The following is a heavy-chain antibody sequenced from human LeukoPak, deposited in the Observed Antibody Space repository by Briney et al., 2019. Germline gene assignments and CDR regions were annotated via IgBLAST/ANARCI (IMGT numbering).Heavy chain of an antibody. J-gene: IGHJ5*02. D-gene: IGHD3-22*01. CDR2: IYHSGST. CDR1: DYSISSGYY. V-gene: IGHV4-38-2*02. Sequence: PSETLSLTCTVSDYSISSGYYWGWIRQPPGKGLEWIGSIYHSGSTYYNPSLKSRVTISVDTSKNQFSLKLSSVTAADTAVYYCARAPHYDSSGYYPHWFDPWGQGTLVTVSS. CDR3: ARAPHYDSSGYYPHWFDP.